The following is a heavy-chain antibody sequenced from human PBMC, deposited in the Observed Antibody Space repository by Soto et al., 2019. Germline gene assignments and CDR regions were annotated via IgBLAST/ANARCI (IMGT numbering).Heavy chain of an antibody. CDR2: ISSSGSTI. CDR3: AREGGFGKRVDY. V-gene: IGHV3-11*01. J-gene: IGHJ4*02. D-gene: IGHD3-10*01. Sequence: QVQLVASGGGLVKPGGSLRLSCAASGFTFSDYYMSWIRQAPGKGLEWVSHISSSGSTIYYADSVKGRCTISRDNAKNSLYLQMNSLRAEDTAVEFWAREGGFGKRVDYWGQGTLVTVSS. CDR1: GFTFSDYY.